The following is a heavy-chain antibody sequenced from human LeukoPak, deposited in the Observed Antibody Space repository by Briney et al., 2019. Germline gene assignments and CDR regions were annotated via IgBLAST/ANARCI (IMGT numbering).Heavy chain of an antibody. D-gene: IGHD3-3*01. CDR1: GLTLSSYS. V-gene: IGHV3-48*01. Sequence: GGSLSLFCVGSGLTLSSYSMNWVRQARGRGLEWVAFISSSSSAIYYACSVKGRFTISRDNAKNSLYLQMNSLRAEDTAVYYCAKEGLGVSRKFDYWGQGTLVTVSS. J-gene: IGHJ4*02. CDR3: AKEGLGVSRKFDY. CDR2: ISSSSSAI.